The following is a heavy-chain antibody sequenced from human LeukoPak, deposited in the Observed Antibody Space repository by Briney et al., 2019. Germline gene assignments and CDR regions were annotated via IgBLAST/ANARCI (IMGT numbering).Heavy chain of an antibody. Sequence: QPGGSLRLSCAASGFTFSTYWMHWVRRGPGKGLVWVSQIVSDGSVTSYADSVKGRFTISRDNAKNSLHLQMNSLRAEDTAVYYCARDPFRDYDSSGYFDFWGQGTPVTVSS. J-gene: IGHJ4*02. D-gene: IGHD3-22*01. CDR1: GFTFSTYW. CDR2: IVSDGSVT. V-gene: IGHV3-74*01. CDR3: ARDPFRDYDSSGYFDF.